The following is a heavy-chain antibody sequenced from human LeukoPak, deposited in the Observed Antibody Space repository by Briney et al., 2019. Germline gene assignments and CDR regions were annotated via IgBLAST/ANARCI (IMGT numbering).Heavy chain of an antibody. Sequence: ASVKVSCKASGYTFTTYGISWVRQAPGQGLEWMGWVSGNNGNTNYAQKLQGRVTMTTDTSTNTAYMELRSLRSDDTAVYYCAWDFYHSGTNWYDVFDVWGQGTMVTVSS. V-gene: IGHV1-18*01. J-gene: IGHJ3*01. D-gene: IGHD1-1*01. CDR2: VSGNNGNT. CDR1: GYTFTTYG. CDR3: AWDFYHSGTNWYDVFDV.